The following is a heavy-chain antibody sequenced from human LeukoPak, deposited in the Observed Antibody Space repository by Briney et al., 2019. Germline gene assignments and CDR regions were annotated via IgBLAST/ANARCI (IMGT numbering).Heavy chain of an antibody. CDR1: GYTFTSYG. V-gene: IGHV1-18*01. J-gene: IGHJ4*02. D-gene: IGHD6-19*01. CDR2: ISAYNGNT. Sequence: ASVKVSCKASGYTFTSYGISWVRQAPGQGLEWMGWISAYNGNTNYAQKLQGRVTKTTDTSTSTAYMELRSLRSDDTAVYYCARDRRRYSSGRYEGYWGQGTLVTVSS. CDR3: ARDRRRYSSGRYEGY.